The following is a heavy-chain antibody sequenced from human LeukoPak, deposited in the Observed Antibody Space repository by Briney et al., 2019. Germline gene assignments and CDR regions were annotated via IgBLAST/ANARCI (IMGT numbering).Heavy chain of an antibody. J-gene: IGHJ6*03. CDR1: GFTFSSYE. CDR2: ISSSGSTI. V-gene: IGHV3-48*03. D-gene: IGHD5-24*01. Sequence: PGGSLRLSCAASGFTFSSYEMNWVRQAPGKGLDWVSYISSSGSTIYYADSVKGRFTISRDNAKNSLYLQMNSLRAEDTAVYYCARIEHYYYYMDVWGKGTTVTVSS. CDR3: ARIEHYYYYMDV.